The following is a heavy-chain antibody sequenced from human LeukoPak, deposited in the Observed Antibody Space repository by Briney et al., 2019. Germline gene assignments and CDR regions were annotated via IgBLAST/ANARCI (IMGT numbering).Heavy chain of an antibody. CDR2: ISYSGST. CDR1: GGSISSGGYY. CDR3: GRVFYSSNWNLFDP. V-gene: IGHV4-61*08. D-gene: IGHD6-13*01. J-gene: IGHJ5*02. Sequence: KTSETLSLTCTVSGGSISSGGYYWSWIRQPPGKGLEWIGYISYSGSTNYNPSLNSRVTISVDTSKNQFSLKLTSVTAADTAVYYCGRVFYSSNWNLFDPWGQGTLVTVSS.